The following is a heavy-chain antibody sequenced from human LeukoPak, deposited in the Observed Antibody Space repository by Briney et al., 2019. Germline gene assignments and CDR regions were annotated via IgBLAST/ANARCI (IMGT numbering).Heavy chain of an antibody. J-gene: IGHJ5*02. D-gene: IGHD1-7*01. Sequence: GESLKIFCKGSGYSFTSYWIGWMRQMPGKGLEWMGIIYPGDSDTRYSPSFQGQVTISADKSISTTYLQWSSLKASDTAMYYCARIWNFGGYNWFDPWGQGTLVTVSS. CDR2: IYPGDSDT. CDR1: GYSFTSYW. V-gene: IGHV5-51*01. CDR3: ARIWNFGGYNWFDP.